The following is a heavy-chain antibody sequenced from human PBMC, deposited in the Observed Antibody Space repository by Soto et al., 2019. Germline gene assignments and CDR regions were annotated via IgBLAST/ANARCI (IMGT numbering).Heavy chain of an antibody. D-gene: IGHD4-17*01. CDR3: AKDYADYIPYYCDH. Sequence: VQLLESGGDLVQPGGSPRLSCGASGFTFSSYAMSWVRQAPGKGLQWVSTIRGNGGRTYYAASVRGRFTISRDSSKNQLSLQMNSLRAADTGLYDCAKDYADYIPYYCDHWGQGTLVTVSS. CDR1: GFTFSSYA. J-gene: IGHJ4*02. V-gene: IGHV3-23*01. CDR2: IRGNGGRT.